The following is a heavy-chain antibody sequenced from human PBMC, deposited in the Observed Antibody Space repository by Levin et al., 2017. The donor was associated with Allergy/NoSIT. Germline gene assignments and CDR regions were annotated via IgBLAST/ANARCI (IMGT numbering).Heavy chain of an antibody. Sequence: SETLSLTCTVSGGSISSYYWSWIRQPPGKGLEWIGYIYYSGSTNYNPSLKSRVTISVDTSKNQFSLKLSSVTAADTAVYYCAGDRGGSRTRFDYWGQGTLVTVSS. CDR2: IYYSGST. J-gene: IGHJ4*02. CDR1: GGSISSYY. CDR3: AGDRGGSRTRFDY. D-gene: IGHD6-13*01. V-gene: IGHV4-59*01.